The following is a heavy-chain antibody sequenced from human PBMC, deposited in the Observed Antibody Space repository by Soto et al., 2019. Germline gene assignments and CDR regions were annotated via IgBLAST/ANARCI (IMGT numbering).Heavy chain of an antibody. Sequence: QITLKESGPTLVKPTQTLTLTCTFSGFSLSTSGVGVGWICQPPGTTLEWLALIYWEDEKRYSPSLKSRVTITQSTSQSRVVLTMTNMDPMDTATYYCAHSRRSSSCYRLDYFDYWGQGTMVTVSS. D-gene: IGHD6-13*01. V-gene: IGHV2-5*02. CDR1: GFSLSTSGVG. CDR2: IYWEDEK. CDR3: AHSRRSSSCYRLDYFDY. J-gene: IGHJ4*02.